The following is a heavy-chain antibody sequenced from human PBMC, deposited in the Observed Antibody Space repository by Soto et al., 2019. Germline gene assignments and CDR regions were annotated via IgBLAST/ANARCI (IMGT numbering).Heavy chain of an antibody. J-gene: IGHJ1*01. V-gene: IGHV3-23*01. D-gene: IGHD2-15*01. CDR1: GFTFSSYA. CDR3: ASFKYWSGGIRPSLFQH. Sequence: GGSLRLSCAASGFTFSSYAMSWVRQAPGKGLEWVSSISGSGGSTYYADSVKGRFTISRDNSKNTLYLQMNSLRAEDTAVYYCASFKYWSGGIRPSLFQHCGQGTLGTVSS. CDR2: ISGSGGST.